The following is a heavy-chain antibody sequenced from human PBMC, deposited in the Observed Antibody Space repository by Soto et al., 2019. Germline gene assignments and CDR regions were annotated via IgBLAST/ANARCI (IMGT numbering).Heavy chain of an antibody. Sequence: SETLSLTCTVSGGSISSYYWSWIRQPPGKGLEWIGYIYYSGSTNYNPSLKSRVTISVDTSKNQFSLKLSSVTAADTAVYYCGRSLARRGWFDPWGQGTLVTVSS. V-gene: IGHV4-59*01. D-gene: IGHD3-3*02. CDR1: GGSISSYY. J-gene: IGHJ5*02. CDR2: IYYSGST. CDR3: GRSLARRGWFDP.